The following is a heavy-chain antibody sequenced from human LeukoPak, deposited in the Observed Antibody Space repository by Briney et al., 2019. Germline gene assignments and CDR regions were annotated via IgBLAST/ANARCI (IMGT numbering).Heavy chain of an antibody. CDR3: ARDPDYGDYVDYFDY. J-gene: IGHJ4*02. Sequence: SVKVSCKASGGTSSSYAISWVRQAPGQGLEWMGGIIPIFGTANYAQKFQGRVTITADESTSTAYMQLSSLRSDDTAVYYCARDPDYGDYVDYFDYWGQGTLVTVSS. CDR1: GGTSSSYA. D-gene: IGHD4-17*01. CDR2: IIPIFGTA. V-gene: IGHV1-69*01.